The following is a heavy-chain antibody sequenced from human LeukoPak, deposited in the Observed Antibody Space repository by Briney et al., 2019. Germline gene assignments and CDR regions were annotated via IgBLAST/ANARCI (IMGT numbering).Heavy chain of an antibody. D-gene: IGHD3-22*01. Sequence: SETLSLTCAVYGGSFSDYYWSWIRQPPGKGLEWIGEINHSGSTNYKPSLKSRVTISVDTSNNQFSLKLNSVTAADTAVYYCAKSNGYGLIDIWGQGTMVTVSS. CDR1: GGSFSDYY. CDR3: AKSNGYGLIDI. V-gene: IGHV4-34*01. CDR2: INHSGST. J-gene: IGHJ3*02.